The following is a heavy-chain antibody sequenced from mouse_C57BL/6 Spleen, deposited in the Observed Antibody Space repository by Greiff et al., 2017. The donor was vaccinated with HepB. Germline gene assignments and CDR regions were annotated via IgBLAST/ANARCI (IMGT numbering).Heavy chain of an antibody. CDR2: ISSGGSYT. V-gene: IGHV5-6*01. J-gene: IGHJ4*01. CDR3: ARQDGKTYAMDY. D-gene: IGHD2-1*01. CDR1: GFTFSSYG. Sequence: EVQWVESGGDLVKPGGSLKLSCAASGFTFSSYGMSWVRQTPDKRLEWVATISSGGSYTYYPDSVKGRFTISRDNAKNTLYLQMSSLKSEDTAMYYCARQDGKTYAMDYWGQGTSVTVSS.